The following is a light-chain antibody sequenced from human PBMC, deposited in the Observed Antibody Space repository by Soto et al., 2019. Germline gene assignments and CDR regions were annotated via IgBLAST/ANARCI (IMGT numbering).Light chain of an antibody. CDR2: GAS. Sequence: EIVLYQSPGTLSLSTGERATLSCRASQSVSNNYLAWYQQKPGQAPRLLIYGASNRATGIPDRFSGSGSGTDFTLTISRLEPEDFAVYYCQQYGSSGTFGQGTKVDIK. CDR3: QQYGSSGT. CDR1: QSVSNNY. V-gene: IGKV3-20*01. J-gene: IGKJ1*01.